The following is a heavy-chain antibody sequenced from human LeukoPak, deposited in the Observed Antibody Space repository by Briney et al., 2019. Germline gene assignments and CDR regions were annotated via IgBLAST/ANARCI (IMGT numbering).Heavy chain of an antibody. J-gene: IGHJ6*02. Sequence: PGGSLRLSCAASGFTFSRYGMNWVRQAPGKGLEWVSSISSSSSYIYYADSVKGRFTISRDNAKNSLYLQMNSLRAEDTAVYYCARRYCGGDCQYYYYGMDVWGQGTTVTVSS. CDR2: ISSSSSYI. V-gene: IGHV3-21*01. CDR1: GFTFSRYG. D-gene: IGHD2-21*02. CDR3: ARRYCGGDCQYYYYGMDV.